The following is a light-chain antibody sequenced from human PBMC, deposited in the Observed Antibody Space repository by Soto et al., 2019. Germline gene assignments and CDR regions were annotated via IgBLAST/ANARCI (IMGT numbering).Light chain of an antibody. CDR3: QQRSNWPPFT. J-gene: IGKJ3*01. CDR2: GAS. CDR1: QSVSTY. Sequence: EIVLTQSPATLSLSPGERATLSCRASQSVSTYLAWYQQKPGQAPRLLIYGASNRATGTPARFSGSGSGTDFTLTISSLEPEDFAVYYCQQRSNWPPFTFGPGTKADIK. V-gene: IGKV3-11*01.